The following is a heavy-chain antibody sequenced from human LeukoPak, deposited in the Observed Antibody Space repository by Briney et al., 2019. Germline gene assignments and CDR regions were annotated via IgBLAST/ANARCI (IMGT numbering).Heavy chain of an antibody. D-gene: IGHD2-2*01. V-gene: IGHV1-3*01. CDR3: AREVVPAAIYDS. Sequence: ASVKVSCKASGYTFTSYAMHWVRQAPGQRLEWMGWINAGNGNTKYSQKFQGRVTITRDTSASTAYVELSSLRSEDTAVYYCAREVVPAAIYDSWGQGTLVTVSS. CDR1: GYTFTSYA. CDR2: INAGNGNT. J-gene: IGHJ5*02.